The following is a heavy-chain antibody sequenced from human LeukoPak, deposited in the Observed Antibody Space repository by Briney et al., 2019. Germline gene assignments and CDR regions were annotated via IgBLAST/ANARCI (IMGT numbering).Heavy chain of an antibody. CDR2: IYSGGST. CDR1: GFTVSSNY. J-gene: IGHJ4*02. D-gene: IGHD4-17*01. V-gene: IGHV3-53*01. CDR3: ARMTTVTTFDY. Sequence: PGGSLRLSCAASGFTVSSNYMSWVRQAPGKGLEWVSVIYSGGSTYYADSVKGRFTISRGNSKNTLYLQMNSLRAEDTAVYYCARMTTVTTFDYWGQGTLVTVSS.